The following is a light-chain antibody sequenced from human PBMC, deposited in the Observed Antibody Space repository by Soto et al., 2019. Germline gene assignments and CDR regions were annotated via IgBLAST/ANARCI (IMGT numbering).Light chain of an antibody. J-gene: IGLJ1*01. CDR1: SSDVGNYKY. Sequence: QSALTQPASVSGSPGQSITISCTGTSSDVGNYKYVSWYQQHPGKAPKLRIYEVSHRPSGVSNRVSGSKSGNTASLTISGLQAEDETDYSCFSYTSSGTYVFGTGTKVTVL. CDR2: EVS. CDR3: FSYTSSGTYV. V-gene: IGLV2-14*01.